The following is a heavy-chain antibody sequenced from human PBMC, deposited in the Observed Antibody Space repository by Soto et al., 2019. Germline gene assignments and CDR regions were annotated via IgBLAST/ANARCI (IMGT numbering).Heavy chain of an antibody. CDR1: GFTFSSYA. CDR2: ISGSGGST. Sequence: GGSLRLSCAASGFTFSSYAMSWVRQAPGKGLEWVSAISGSGGSTYYADSVKGRFIISRDNSKNTLYLQMNSLRAEDTAVYYCAKVIIRGLGELLDWGQGTLVTVSS. V-gene: IGHV3-23*01. J-gene: IGHJ4*02. CDR3: AKVIIRGLGELLD. D-gene: IGHD3-16*01.